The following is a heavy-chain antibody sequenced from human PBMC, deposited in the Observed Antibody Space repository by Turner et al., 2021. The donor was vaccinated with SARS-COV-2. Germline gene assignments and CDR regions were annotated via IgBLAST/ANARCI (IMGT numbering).Heavy chain of an antibody. Sequence: QVQLVESGGGVVQPGGSLRLSCAASGFTFSSYGRHWVRQAPGKGLGWVAGICYDVSNKYYEDAVKGRFTISRDNSKNTLYLQMNSLRAEETAVYYCARDHYYDSSGYTLDAFDIWGQGTMVTISS. D-gene: IGHD3-22*01. CDR3: ARDHYYDSSGYTLDAFDI. J-gene: IGHJ3*02. CDR1: GFTFSSYG. CDR2: ICYDVSNK. V-gene: IGHV3-33*01.